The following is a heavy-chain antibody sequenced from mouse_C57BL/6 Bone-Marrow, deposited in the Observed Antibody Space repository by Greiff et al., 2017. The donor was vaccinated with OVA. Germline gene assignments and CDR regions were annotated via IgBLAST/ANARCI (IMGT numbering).Heavy chain of an antibody. J-gene: IGHJ2*01. CDR2: ISSGGSYT. D-gene: IGHD2-3*01. CDR1: GFTFSSYG. V-gene: IGHV5-6*01. CDR3: ARFYDGYYGYFDY. Sequence: EVQRVESGGDLVKPGGSLKLSCAASGFTFSSYGMSWVRQTPDKRLEWVATISSGGSYTYYPDSVKGRFTISRDNAKNTLYLQMSSLKSEDTAMYYCARFYDGYYGYFDYWGQGTTLTVSS.